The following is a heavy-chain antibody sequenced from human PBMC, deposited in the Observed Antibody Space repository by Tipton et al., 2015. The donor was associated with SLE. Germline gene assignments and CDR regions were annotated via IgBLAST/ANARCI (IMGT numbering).Heavy chain of an antibody. CDR1: GFTFDDYA. V-gene: IGHV3-9*01. CDR3: AKAAGAGSSYYFDY. Sequence: RSLRLSCAASGFTFDDYAMHWVRQAPGKGLEWVSGISWNSGSIGYADSVKGRFTISRDNAKNSLYLQMNSLRAEDTALYYCAKAAGAGSSYYFDYWGQGTLVTVSS. J-gene: IGHJ4*02. D-gene: IGHD6-19*01. CDR2: ISWNSGSI.